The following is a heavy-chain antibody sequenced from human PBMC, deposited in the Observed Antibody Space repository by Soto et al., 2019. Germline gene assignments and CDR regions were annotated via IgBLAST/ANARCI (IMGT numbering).Heavy chain of an antibody. V-gene: IGHV4-4*02. D-gene: IGHD6-19*01. Sequence: PSETLSLTCAVSSGSISSSNWWSWVRQPPGKGLEWIGEIYHSGSTNYNPSLKSRVTISVDKSKNQFSLKLSSVTAADTAVYYCARVLTARSGWLIDYWGQGTLVTVSS. J-gene: IGHJ4*02. CDR2: IYHSGST. CDR3: ARVLTARSGWLIDY. CDR1: SGSISSSNW.